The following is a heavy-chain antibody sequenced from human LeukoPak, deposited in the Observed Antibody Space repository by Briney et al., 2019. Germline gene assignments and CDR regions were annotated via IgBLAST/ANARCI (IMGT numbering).Heavy chain of an antibody. J-gene: IGHJ4*02. CDR3: AKDSVVVVGALDY. V-gene: IGHV3-23*01. CDR1: GFTFSSYA. Sequence: AGGSLRLSCAASGFTFSSYAMSWVRQAPGKGLEWVSGISGSGGSTYYADSVKGRFTISRDNSKNTLYLQMNSLRAADTAVYYCAKDSVVVVGALDYWGQGTLVTVSS. CDR2: ISGSGGST. D-gene: IGHD2-15*01.